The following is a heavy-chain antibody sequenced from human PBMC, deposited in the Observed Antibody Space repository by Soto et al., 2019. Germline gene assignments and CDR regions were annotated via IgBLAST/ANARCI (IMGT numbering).Heavy chain of an antibody. J-gene: IGHJ6*02. Sequence: TSETLSLTCTVCGGSISSYYWSWIRQPPGKGLEWIGYIYYSGSTNYNPSLKSRVTISVDTSKNQFSLKLSSVTAADTAVYYCARDQTGEGYYGMDVWGQGTTVTVSS. CDR3: ARDQTGEGYYGMDV. CDR1: GGSISSYY. CDR2: IYYSGST. D-gene: IGHD7-27*01. V-gene: IGHV4-59*01.